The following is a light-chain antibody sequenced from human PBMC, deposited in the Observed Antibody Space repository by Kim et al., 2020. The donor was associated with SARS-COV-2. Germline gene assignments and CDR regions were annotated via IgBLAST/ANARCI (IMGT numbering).Light chain of an antibody. CDR3: CSYAGSTTVL. CDR1: SSDVGNSDL. J-gene: IGLJ2*01. Sequence: QSITIPCTGTSSDVGNSDLVSWYQPHPGTAPKLTIHDVAKRPSGVSNRFSGSESGDTASLTISGLQGEDEADYYCCSYAGSTTVLFGEGTKVTVL. CDR2: DVA. V-gene: IGLV2-23*02.